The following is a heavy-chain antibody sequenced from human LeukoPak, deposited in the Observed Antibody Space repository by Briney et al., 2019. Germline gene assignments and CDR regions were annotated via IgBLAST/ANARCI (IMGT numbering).Heavy chain of an antibody. CDR2: NIRGLGIS. CDR3: ASARQRHCTNGVCPSLTDS. Sequence: SVKVSCKASGGTFSSYAINWVRQAPGQGLEWMGRNIRGLGISNYAQKFQGRVRITADKSTSTTYMELSSLRSEDTAVYYCASARQRHCTNGVCPSLTDSWGQGTLVTVSS. D-gene: IGHD2-8*01. V-gene: IGHV1-69*04. CDR1: GGTFSSYA. J-gene: IGHJ4*02.